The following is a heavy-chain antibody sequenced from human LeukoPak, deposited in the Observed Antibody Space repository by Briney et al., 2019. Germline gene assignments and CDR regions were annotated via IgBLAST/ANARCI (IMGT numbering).Heavy chain of an antibody. CDR2: IYTSGST. Sequence: SETLSLTCTVSGDSISGYHWSWIRQRAGKGLEWIGRIYTSGSTNYNPSLKSRVTISADTSTNQFSLKLNSVTAADTAVYYCARRRRIAAAGTDAFDIWGQGTMVTVSS. J-gene: IGHJ3*02. V-gene: IGHV4-4*07. CDR3: ARRRRIAAAGTDAFDI. CDR1: GDSISGYH. D-gene: IGHD6-13*01.